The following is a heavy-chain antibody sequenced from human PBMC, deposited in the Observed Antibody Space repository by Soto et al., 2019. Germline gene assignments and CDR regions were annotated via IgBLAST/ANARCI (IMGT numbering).Heavy chain of an antibody. Sequence: GASVKVSCKASGGTFSSYAISWVRQAPGQGLEWMGGIIPIFGTANYAQKFQGRVTITADESTSTAYMELSSLRSEDTAVYYCARVSQASYYDSSGSNDYWGQGTLVTVSS. V-gene: IGHV1-69*13. CDR1: GGTFSSYA. CDR3: ARVSQASYYDSSGSNDY. J-gene: IGHJ4*02. CDR2: IIPIFGTA. D-gene: IGHD3-22*01.